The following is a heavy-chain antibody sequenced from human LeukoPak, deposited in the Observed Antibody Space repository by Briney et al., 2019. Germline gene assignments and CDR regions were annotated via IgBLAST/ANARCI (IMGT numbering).Heavy chain of an antibody. D-gene: IGHD1-1*01. CDR2: ISWNSGSI. V-gene: IGHV3-9*01. Sequence: GRSLRLSCAASGFTFDDYAMHWVRQAPGKSLEWVSGISWNSGSIGYADSVKGRFTISRDNAKNSLYLQMNSLRAEDTAVYYCAREGPETYKFDFWGQGTLVTVSS. CDR3: AREGPETYKFDF. J-gene: IGHJ4*02. CDR1: GFTFDDYA.